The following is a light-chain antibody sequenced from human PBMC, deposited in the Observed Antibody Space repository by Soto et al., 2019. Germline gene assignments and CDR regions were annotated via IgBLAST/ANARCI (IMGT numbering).Light chain of an antibody. J-gene: IGKJ1*01. V-gene: IGKV1-27*01. Sequence: DIPMTQSPSSLSASVGDRVTITCRASQGISNSLAWYQQEPGKVPKLLIYDASPLQSGVSSRFSGSRSGTDFTLTISSLQPEDVATYYCQKYDSAPEAFGQGTKVEIK. CDR3: QKYDSAPEA. CDR2: DAS. CDR1: QGISNS.